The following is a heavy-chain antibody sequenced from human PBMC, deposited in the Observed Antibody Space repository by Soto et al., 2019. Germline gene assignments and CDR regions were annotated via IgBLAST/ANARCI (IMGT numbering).Heavy chain of an antibody. CDR1: GFTFSNFW. Sequence: VGSLRLSCAASGFTFSNFWVHWVRQAPGKGLVWVSRASPDGSSTSYADSVKGRFTISRDNAKNMLYMEMNSLRAEDTAVYYCASHGYGDYFWFDPWGQGTLVTVSS. CDR2: ASPDGSST. D-gene: IGHD4-17*01. V-gene: IGHV3-74*01. J-gene: IGHJ5*02. CDR3: ASHGYGDYFWFDP.